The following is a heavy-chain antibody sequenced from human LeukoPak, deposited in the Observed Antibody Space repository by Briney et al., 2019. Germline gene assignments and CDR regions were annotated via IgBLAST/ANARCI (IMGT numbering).Heavy chain of an antibody. Sequence: GGSLRLSCAASGFTFDDYAMHWARQAPGKGLEWVSLISGDGGSTYYADSVKGRFTISRDNSKNSLYLQMNSLRTEDTALYYCAKVLTRGDGYNNYFDYWGQGTLVTVSS. CDR3: AKVLTRGDGYNNYFDY. J-gene: IGHJ4*02. V-gene: IGHV3-43*02. CDR2: ISGDGGST. D-gene: IGHD5-24*01. CDR1: GFTFDDYA.